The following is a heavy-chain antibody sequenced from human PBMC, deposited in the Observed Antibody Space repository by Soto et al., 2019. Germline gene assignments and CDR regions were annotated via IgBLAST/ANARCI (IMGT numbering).Heavy chain of an antibody. CDR2: IYYSGST. CDR1: VCSMSSSSYY. J-gene: IGHJ6*03. CDR3: ARHHRNPENISYMDV. V-gene: IGHV4-39*01. Sequence: SETMSLTCTVSVCSMSSSSYYWGWIRPPPGKGLEWIGSIYYSGSTYYNPSLKSRVTISVDTSKNQFSLKLSSVTAADTAVYYCARHHRNPENISYMDVWGKGTTVTVSS. D-gene: IGHD1-20*01.